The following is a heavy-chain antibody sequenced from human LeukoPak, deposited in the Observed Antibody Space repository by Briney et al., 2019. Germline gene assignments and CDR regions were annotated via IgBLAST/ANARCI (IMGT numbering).Heavy chain of an antibody. J-gene: IGHJ4*02. CDR2: ISYDGSNK. D-gene: IGHD5-24*01. CDR1: GFTFSSYG. CDR3: AKDIGQEWDGYNHFDY. Sequence: PGGSLRLSCAASGFTFSSYGMHWVRQAPGKGLEWVAVISYDGSNKYYADSVKGRFTISRDNSKNSLYLQMNSLRTEDTALYYCAKDIGQEWDGYNHFDYWGQGTLVTVSS. V-gene: IGHV3-30*18.